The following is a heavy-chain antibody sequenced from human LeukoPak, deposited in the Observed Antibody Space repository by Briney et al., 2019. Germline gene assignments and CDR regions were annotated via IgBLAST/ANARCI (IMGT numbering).Heavy chain of an antibody. Sequence: PGGSLRLSCVASGVTFSSYGMHWVRQAPGKGLEWVAFIRYDGSNEYYIDSVKGRFTLSRDNSKNTLYLQMNSLRAEDTAVYYCARAYYDFWSGYYRELGNWFDPWGQGTLVTVSS. D-gene: IGHD3-3*01. CDR2: IRYDGSNE. V-gene: IGHV3-30*02. CDR3: ARAYYDFWSGYYRELGNWFDP. J-gene: IGHJ5*02. CDR1: GVTFSSYG.